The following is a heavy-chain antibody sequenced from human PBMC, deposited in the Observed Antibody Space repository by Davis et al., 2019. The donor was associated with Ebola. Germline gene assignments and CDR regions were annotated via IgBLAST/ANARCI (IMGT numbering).Heavy chain of an antibody. CDR2: ISAYNGNT. D-gene: IGHD3-3*01. V-gene: IGHV1-18*04. CDR1: GYTFTSYG. CDR3: ARGGANYDFWSGPVVWFDP. Sequence: ASVKVSCKASGYTFTSYGISWVRQAPGQGLEWMGWISAYNGNTNYAQKLQGRVTMTTDTSTSTAYMELRSLRSDDTAVYYCARGGANYDFWSGPVVWFDPWGQGTLVTVSP. J-gene: IGHJ5*02.